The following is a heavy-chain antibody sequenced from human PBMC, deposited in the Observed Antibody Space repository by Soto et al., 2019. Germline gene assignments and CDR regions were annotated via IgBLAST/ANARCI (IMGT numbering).Heavy chain of an antibody. J-gene: IGHJ4*02. CDR2: INPTGGST. D-gene: IGHD4-17*01. CDR1: GYTFTSYY. CDR3: ARDDYADYGDY. V-gene: IGHV1-46*01. Sequence: ASVKVSCKASGYTFTSYYIHWVRQAPGQGLEWMGIINPTGGSTTYAQRFQGRITMTRDTSTNTVYMELSSLRSEDTAVYYCARDDYADYGDYWGQGSLVTVSS.